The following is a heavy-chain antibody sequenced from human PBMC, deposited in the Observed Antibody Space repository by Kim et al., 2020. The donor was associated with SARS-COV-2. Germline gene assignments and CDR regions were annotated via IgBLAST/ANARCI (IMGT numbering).Heavy chain of an antibody. CDR2: INHSGST. J-gene: IGHJ4*02. D-gene: IGHD3-10*01. V-gene: IGHV4-34*01. CDR1: GGSFTGYY. CDR3: ARRRVSTMVRGAFDY. Sequence: SETLSLTCAVYGGSFTGYYWSWIRQPPGKGLEWIGEINHSGSTNYNPSLKSRVSISVDTSKNQFSLKLSSVTAADTAVYYCARRRVSTMVRGAFDYWGQG.